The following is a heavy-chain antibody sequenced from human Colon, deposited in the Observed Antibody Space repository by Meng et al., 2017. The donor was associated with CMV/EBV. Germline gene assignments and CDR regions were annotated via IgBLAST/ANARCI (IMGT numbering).Heavy chain of an antibody. CDR1: GYSFTSYW. Sequence: KVSCKGSGYSFTSYWIGWVRQMPGKGLEWMGIIYPGDSDTRYSPSFQGQVTISADKSISTAYLQWSSLKASDTAIYYCARSSSSFFDYWGQGTLVTVSS. CDR2: IYPGDSDT. D-gene: IGHD6-13*01. CDR3: ARSSSSFFDY. V-gene: IGHV5-51*01. J-gene: IGHJ4*02.